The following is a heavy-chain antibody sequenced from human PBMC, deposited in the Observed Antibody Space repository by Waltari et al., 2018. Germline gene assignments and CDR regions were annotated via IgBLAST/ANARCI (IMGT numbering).Heavy chain of an antibody. CDR1: GGSFSGYY. J-gene: IGHJ2*01. CDR2: INHSGRN. CDR3: ARTVGVKRRRGYFDL. V-gene: IGHV4-34*01. Sequence: QVQLQQWGAGLLKPSETLSLTCAVYGGSFSGYYWSWIRQPPGKGLEWLGEINHSGRNNYNPYLKGRVTISVDTSKNQFSLKLSSVTAADTAVYYCARTVGVKRRRGYFDLWGRGTLVTVSS. D-gene: IGHD1-26*01.